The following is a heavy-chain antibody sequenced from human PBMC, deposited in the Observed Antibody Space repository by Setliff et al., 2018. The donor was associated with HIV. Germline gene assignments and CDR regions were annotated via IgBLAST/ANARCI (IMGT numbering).Heavy chain of an antibody. J-gene: IGHJ6*02. D-gene: IGHD3-22*01. Sequence: SETLSLTCSVSGGSITSYSWNWIRHVPGKEVEWIGNIYYGRRANHKPSLKSRVTISADWHRNQFSLELRSVTAADTAVYYCARDFTYDNRGSLSRFAMDVWGQGITVTVSS. CDR3: ARDFTYDNRGSLSRFAMDV. V-gene: IGHV4-59*01. CDR1: GGSITSYS. CDR2: IYYGRRA.